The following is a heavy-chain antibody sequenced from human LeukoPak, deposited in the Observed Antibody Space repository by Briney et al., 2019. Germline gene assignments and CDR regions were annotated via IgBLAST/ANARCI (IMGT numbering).Heavy chain of an antibody. D-gene: IGHD3-16*01. Sequence: GTLSLTCAVSGGSISSSNWWSWVRQPPGKGLEWVANIKQDGSEKYYVDSVKGRFTISRDNAKNSLYLQMNSLRAEDTAVYYCARDRGGSRFDYWGQGTLVTVSS. CDR2: IKQDGSEK. J-gene: IGHJ4*02. CDR3: ARDRGGSRFDY. V-gene: IGHV3-7*01. CDR1: GGSISSSNW.